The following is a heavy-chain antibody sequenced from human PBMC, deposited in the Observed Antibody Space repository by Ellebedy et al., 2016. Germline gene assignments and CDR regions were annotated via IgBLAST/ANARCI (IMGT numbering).Heavy chain of an antibody. D-gene: IGHD3-22*01. CDR1: GFTFSSYW. J-gene: IGHJ4*02. Sequence: GESLKISXAASGFTFSSYWMSWVRQAPGKGLEWVANIKQDGSEKYYVDSVKGRFTISRDNTKNSLYLQMNSLRAEDTAVYYCARERITVIVVVHDYWGRGTLVTVSS. CDR2: IKQDGSEK. V-gene: IGHV3-7*01. CDR3: ARERITVIVVVHDY.